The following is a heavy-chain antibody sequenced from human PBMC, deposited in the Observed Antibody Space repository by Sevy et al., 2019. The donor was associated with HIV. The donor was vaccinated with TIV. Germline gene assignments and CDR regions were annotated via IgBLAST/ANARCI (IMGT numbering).Heavy chain of an antibody. V-gene: IGHV3-30-3*01. CDR3: ARDGGYSIKWYPLY. CDR2: ISYEGTET. Sequence: GGSLRLSCAASGFALSTHAMHWVRQAPGKGLEWVAVISYEGTETFYAASVEGRFTISRDNSKNMLSLQINSLKPEDTVVYYCARDGGYSIKWYPLYWGHGTLVTVSS. D-gene: IGHD1-26*01. J-gene: IGHJ4*01. CDR1: GFALSTHA.